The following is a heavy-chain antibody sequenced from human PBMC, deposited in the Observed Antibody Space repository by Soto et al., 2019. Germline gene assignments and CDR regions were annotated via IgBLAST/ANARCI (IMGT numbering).Heavy chain of an antibody. Sequence: QVQLVQSGAEVKKPGASVKVSCKASGYTFTSYAMHWVRQAPGQRLEWMGWINAGNGNTKYSQKFQGRVTITRDTSARTAYMELSSLRSADTAVYYCASEYCGGDCYSASRYGMDVWGQGTTGSVSS. CDR3: ASEYCGGDCYSASRYGMDV. CDR1: GYTFTSYA. J-gene: IGHJ6*02. V-gene: IGHV1-3*01. D-gene: IGHD2-21*02. CDR2: INAGNGNT.